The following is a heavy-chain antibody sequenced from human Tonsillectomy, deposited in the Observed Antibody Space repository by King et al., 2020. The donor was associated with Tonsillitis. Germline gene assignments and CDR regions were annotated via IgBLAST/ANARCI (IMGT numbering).Heavy chain of an antibody. V-gene: IGHV3-48*01. CDR2: ISSSSSTI. CDR3: ASGGLYDSSGYYEFGY. Sequence: VQLVESGGGLVEPGGSLRLSCAASGFTFSSYSMNWVRQAPGKGLEWVSYISSSSSTIYYADSVKGRFTISRDNAKNSLYLQMNSLRAEDTAVYYCASGGLYDSSGYYEFGYWGQGTLVTVSS. J-gene: IGHJ4*02. CDR1: GFTFSSYS. D-gene: IGHD3-22*01.